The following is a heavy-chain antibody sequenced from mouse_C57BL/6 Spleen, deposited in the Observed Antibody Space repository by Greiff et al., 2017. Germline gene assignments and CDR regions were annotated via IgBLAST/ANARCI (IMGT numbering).Heavy chain of an antibody. CDR2: IDPSDSYT. CDR3: ARSPPYDYDEGYCEG. D-gene: IGHD2-4*01. V-gene: IGHV1-69*01. CDR1: GYTFTSYW. Sequence: QVQLQQPGAELVMPGASVKLSCKASGYTFTSYWMHWVKQRPGQGLEWIGEIDPSDSYTNYNQKFKGKTTLTVDKSSSTAYMQLSSLTSEDSAVYYCARSPPYDYDEGYCEGWGTGTTVTVAS. J-gene: IGHJ1*03.